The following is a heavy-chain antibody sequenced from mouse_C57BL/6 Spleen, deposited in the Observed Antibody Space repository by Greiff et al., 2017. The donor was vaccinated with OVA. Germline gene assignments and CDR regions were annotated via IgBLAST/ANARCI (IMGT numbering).Heavy chain of an antibody. Sequence: QVQLKQPGAELVMPGASVKLSCKASGYTFTSYWMHWVKQRPGQGLEWIGEIDPSDSYTNYNQKFKGKSTLTVDKSSSTAYMQLSSLTSEDSAVYYCARLRDYFDYWGQGTTLTVSS. CDR2: IDPSDSYT. CDR1: GYTFTSYW. CDR3: ARLRDYFDY. J-gene: IGHJ2*01. V-gene: IGHV1-69*01.